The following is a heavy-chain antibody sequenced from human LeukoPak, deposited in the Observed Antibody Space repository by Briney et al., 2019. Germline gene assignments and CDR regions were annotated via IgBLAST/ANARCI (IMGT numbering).Heavy chain of an antibody. CDR1: GFTFSRYW. V-gene: IGHV3-7*03. D-gene: IGHD7-27*01. J-gene: IGHJ4*02. Sequence: GGSLRLSCAASGFTFSRYWMSWVRQAPGKGLEWVANIKQGGSEKYYVDSVKGRFTISRDNAKNSLYLQMNSLRAEDTAVYYCAKPLGIGDYWGQGTLVTVSS. CDR3: AKPLGIGDY. CDR2: IKQGGSEK.